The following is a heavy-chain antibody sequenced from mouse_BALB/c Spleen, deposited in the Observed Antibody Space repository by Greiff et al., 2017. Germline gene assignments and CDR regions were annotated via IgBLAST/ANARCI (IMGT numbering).Heavy chain of an antibody. CDR2: ISSGGSYT. D-gene: IGHD2-3*01. Sequence: EVMLVESGGDLVKPGGSLKLSCAASGFTFSSYGMSWVRQTPDKRLEWVATISSGGSYTYYPDTVTGRFTISRDNAKNTLYLEMSSLRSEDTAMYYCARGPLSHFAYWGQGTLVTVSA. CDR1: GFTFSSYG. V-gene: IGHV5-6*01. CDR3: ARGPLSHFAY. J-gene: IGHJ3*01.